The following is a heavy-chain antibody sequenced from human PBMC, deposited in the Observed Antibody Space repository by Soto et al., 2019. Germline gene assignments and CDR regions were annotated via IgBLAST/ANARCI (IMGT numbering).Heavy chain of an antibody. V-gene: IGHV5-51*01. CDR2: IYPGDSDT. D-gene: IGHD2-8*02. Sequence: GESLKISCQGSGYAFSSYWIAWVRQVPGKVLEWMGIIYPGDSDTRYSPSFQGQVTISVYKSTTTAYLQWSSLKASDTAMYYCARGYCTATICDPWFGXWGQGNLGT. J-gene: IGHJ5*02. CDR1: GYAFSSYW. CDR3: ARGYCTATICDPWFGX.